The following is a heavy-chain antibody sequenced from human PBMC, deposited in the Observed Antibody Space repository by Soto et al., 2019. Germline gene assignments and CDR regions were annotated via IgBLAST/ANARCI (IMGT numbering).Heavy chain of an antibody. Sequence: SVKVSCKASGGTFSSYTISWVRQAPGQGLEWMGRIIPILGIANYAQKFQGRVTITADKSTSTAYMELSSLRSEDTAVYYCARAVVIAAAGRYYFDYWGQGTLVTVSS. CDR2: IIPILGIA. J-gene: IGHJ4*02. D-gene: IGHD6-13*01. CDR3: ARAVVIAAAGRYYFDY. CDR1: GGTFSSYT. V-gene: IGHV1-69*02.